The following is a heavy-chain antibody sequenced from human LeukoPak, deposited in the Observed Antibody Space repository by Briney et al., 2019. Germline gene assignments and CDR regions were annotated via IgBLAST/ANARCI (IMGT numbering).Heavy chain of an antibody. CDR3: AKRGVVIRVILVGFHKEAYYFDS. V-gene: IGHV3-23*01. CDR2: ISGSGGGT. D-gene: IGHD3-22*01. Sequence: PGGSLRLSCAVSGITLSSYAMSWVRQAPGKGLEWVAGISGSGGGTNYADSVKGRFTISRDNPKNTLYLQMNNVRADDTAVYFCAKRGVVIRVILVGFHKEAYYFDSWGQGALVTVSS. J-gene: IGHJ4*02. CDR1: GITLSSYA.